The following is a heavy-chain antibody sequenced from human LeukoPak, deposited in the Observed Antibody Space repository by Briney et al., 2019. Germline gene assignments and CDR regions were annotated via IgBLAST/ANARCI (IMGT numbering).Heavy chain of an antibody. Sequence: SETVSLTCAVYGGSFSGYYWSWIRQPPGKGLEWIGEINHSGSTNYNPSLKSRVTISVDTSKNQFSLKLSSVTAADTAVYYCARATGYLGFDYWGQGTLVTVSS. D-gene: IGHD3-9*01. CDR2: INHSGST. CDR1: GGSFSGYY. V-gene: IGHV4-34*01. J-gene: IGHJ4*02. CDR3: ARATGYLGFDY.